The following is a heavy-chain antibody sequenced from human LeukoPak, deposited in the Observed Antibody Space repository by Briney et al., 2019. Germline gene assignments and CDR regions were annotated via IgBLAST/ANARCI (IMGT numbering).Heavy chain of an antibody. V-gene: IGHV4-34*01. CDR3: ARHLAVVEPYFDY. J-gene: IGHJ4*02. CDR1: GGSFSGYY. Sequence: KTSETLSLTCAVYGGSFSGYYWSWIRQPPGKGLEWIGEINHSGSTNYNPFLKSRVTISVDTSKNQFSLKLSSVTAADTAVYYCARHLAVVEPYFDYWGQGTLVTVSS. CDR2: INHSGST. D-gene: IGHD2-2*01.